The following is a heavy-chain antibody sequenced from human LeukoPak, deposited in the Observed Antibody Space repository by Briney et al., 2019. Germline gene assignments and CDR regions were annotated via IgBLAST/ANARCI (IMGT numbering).Heavy chain of an antibody. J-gene: IGHJ5*02. Sequence: PSETLSLTCTVSGGSISSGGYYWSWIRQPPGKGLEWIGYIYHSGSTYYNPSLKSRVTISVDRSKNQFSLKLSSVTAADTAVYYCARGHIVVVPAATHWFDPWGQGTLVTVSS. CDR2: IYHSGST. V-gene: IGHV4-30-2*01. D-gene: IGHD2-2*01. CDR1: GGSISSGGYY. CDR3: ARGHIVVVPAATHWFDP.